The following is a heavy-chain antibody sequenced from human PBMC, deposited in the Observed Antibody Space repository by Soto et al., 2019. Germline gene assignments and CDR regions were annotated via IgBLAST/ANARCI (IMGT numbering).Heavy chain of an antibody. CDR1: GDSVSSNSAA. CDR3: ALKMNSEAAPETDAATAENTAGYCCASERCDY. Sequence: SPTLSLTCAISGDSVSSNSAAWNWIRHSPSRGLEWLGRTYYRSKWYNDYAVPMRSRITINPDTTKNQFSLQLNSATPEATAVYLVALKMNSEAAPETDAATAENTAGYCCASERCDYWGQRTRVTVSS. D-gene: IGHD6-25*01. CDR2: TYYRSKWYN. J-gene: IGHJ4*02. V-gene: IGHV6-1*01.